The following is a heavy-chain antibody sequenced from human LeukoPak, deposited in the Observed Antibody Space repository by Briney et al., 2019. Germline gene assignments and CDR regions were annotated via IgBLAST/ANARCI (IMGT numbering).Heavy chain of an antibody. CDR1: GFTFSSYA. CDR2: ISGSGGNT. CDR3: ARDRRYYYGSGSYFFDY. Sequence: GGSLRLSCAASGFTFSSYAMSWVRQAPGKGLEWVSTISGSGGNTYYADSVKGRFTISRDNSKNTLYLQMSSLRAEDTAVYYCARDRRYYYGSGSYFFDYWGQGTLVTVSS. V-gene: IGHV3-23*01. J-gene: IGHJ4*02. D-gene: IGHD3-10*01.